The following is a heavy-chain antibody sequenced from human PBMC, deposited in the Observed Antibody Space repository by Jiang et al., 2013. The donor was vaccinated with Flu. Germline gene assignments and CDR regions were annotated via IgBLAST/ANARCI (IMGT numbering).Heavy chain of an antibody. D-gene: IGHD4-23*01. J-gene: IGHJ4*02. CDR2: ISSSSSSI. CDR3: ARGYGGNSDY. V-gene: IGHV3-21*01. Sequence: EVQLVESGGGLVKPGGSLRLSCAASGFTFSSYSMNWVRQAPGKGLEWVSSISSSSSSIYYAESVKGRFTISRDNAKNSLYLQMNSLRAEDTAMYYCARGYGGNSDYWGQGTLVTVSS. CDR1: GFTFSSYS.